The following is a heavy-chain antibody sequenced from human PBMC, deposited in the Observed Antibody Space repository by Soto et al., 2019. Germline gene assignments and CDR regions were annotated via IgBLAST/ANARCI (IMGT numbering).Heavy chain of an antibody. V-gene: IGHV3-30-3*01. D-gene: IGHD6-19*01. CDR3: ARDRYSSGWSDY. J-gene: IGHJ4*02. CDR2: ITYDGTKK. Sequence: QVQLVESGGGVVQPGTSLRLSCAASGFTFSRHAIHWVRQAPGKGLEWVSVITYDGTKKYYADSVQGRFTISRDNSRSTLYLQMDSLRAEDTAVYFCARDRYSSGWSDYWGQGTLVVVSS. CDR1: GFTFSRHA.